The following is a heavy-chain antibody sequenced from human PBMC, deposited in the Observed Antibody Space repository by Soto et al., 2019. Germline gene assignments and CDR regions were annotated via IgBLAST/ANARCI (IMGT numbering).Heavy chain of an antibody. Sequence: VKVSCKASGGTFSSYAISWVRQAPGQGLEWMGGIIPIFGTANYAQKFQGRVTITADESTSTAYMELSSLRSEDTAVYYCARLKEYYGSSAYYSVLDYWGEGTL. V-gene: IGHV1-69*01. CDR1: GGTFSSYA. CDR2: IIPIFGTA. D-gene: IGHD3-22*01. J-gene: IGHJ4*02. CDR3: ARLKEYYGSSAYYSVLDY.